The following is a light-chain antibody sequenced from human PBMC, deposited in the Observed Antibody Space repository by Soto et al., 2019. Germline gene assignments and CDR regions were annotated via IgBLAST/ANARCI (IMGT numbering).Light chain of an antibody. J-gene: IGKJ1*01. Sequence: EIVITQSPATLSVSPGERATLSCRASQGVSSNLAWYQQKPGQVPRLLMYGASTRATGIPARFSGSGSGTEFTLTISSLQSEDFAVYYCQQYNNWPWTFGQGTKVEIK. V-gene: IGKV3-15*01. CDR3: QQYNNWPWT. CDR2: GAS. CDR1: QGVSSN.